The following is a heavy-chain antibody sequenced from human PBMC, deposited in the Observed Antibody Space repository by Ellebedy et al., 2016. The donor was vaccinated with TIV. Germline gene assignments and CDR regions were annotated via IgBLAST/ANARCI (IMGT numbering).Heavy chain of an antibody. D-gene: IGHD4-23*01. V-gene: IGHV4-61*01. J-gene: IGHJ4*02. Sequence: MPSETLSLTCSVSGSTISRGYYWGWTRQPPRKGLEFIGYIYYIRITNYNPSLESRVAISIDTSENQFSLRLSAVTAAYTAVYYCAADYGGMFDYWGQGTLVTVSS. CDR3: AADYGGMFDY. CDR1: GSTISRGYY. CDR2: IYYIRIT.